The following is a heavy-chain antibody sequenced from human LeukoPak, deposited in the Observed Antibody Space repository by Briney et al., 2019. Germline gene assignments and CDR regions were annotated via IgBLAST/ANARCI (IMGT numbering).Heavy chain of an antibody. Sequence: SETLSLTCTVSGGSISSYYWSWIRQPPGRGLERIGYIYYSGSTNYNPSLKSRVTISVETSKNQFSLKLSSVTAADTAVYYCARDGAVSGLDYWGQGTLVTVSS. D-gene: IGHD6-19*01. CDR2: IYYSGST. CDR3: ARDGAVSGLDY. CDR1: GGSISSYY. V-gene: IGHV4-59*12. J-gene: IGHJ4*02.